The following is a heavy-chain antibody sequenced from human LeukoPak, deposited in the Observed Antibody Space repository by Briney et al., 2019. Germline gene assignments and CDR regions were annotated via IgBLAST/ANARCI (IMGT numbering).Heavy chain of an antibody. CDR3: ARQDIVVVPAAGARQAWFDP. J-gene: IGHJ5*02. V-gene: IGHV4-39*01. Sequence: SETLSLTCTVSGGSISSSSYYWGWIRQPPGKGLEWIGSIYYSGSTYYNPSLKSRVTISVDTSKNQFSLKLSSVTAADTAVYYCARQDIVVVPAAGARQAWFDPWGQGTLVTVSS. CDR2: IYYSGST. D-gene: IGHD2-2*01. CDR1: GGSISSSSYY.